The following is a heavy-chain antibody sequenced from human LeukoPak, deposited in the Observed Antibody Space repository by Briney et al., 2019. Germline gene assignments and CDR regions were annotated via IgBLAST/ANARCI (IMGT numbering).Heavy chain of an antibody. CDR2: ISSSGSTI. CDR1: GFTFSSYA. CDR3: ARNSQPHYDFWSGYYATTYYYYYYGMDV. D-gene: IGHD3-3*01. V-gene: IGHV3-48*03. Sequence: GGSLRLSCAASGFTFSSYAMNWVRQAPGKGLEWVSYISSSGSTIYYADSVKGRFTISRDNAKNSLYLQMNSLRAEDTAVYYCARNSQPHYDFWSGYYATTYYYYYYGMDVWGQGTTVTVSS. J-gene: IGHJ6*02.